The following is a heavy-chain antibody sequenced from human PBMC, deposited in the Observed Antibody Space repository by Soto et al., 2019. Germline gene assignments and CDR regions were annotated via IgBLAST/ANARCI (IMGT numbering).Heavy chain of an antibody. Sequence: QITLKESGPTLVKPTQTLTLTCAFSGSSLSTNGVGLARIRQPPGKDLEWLALIFWNDDRRYSTSLKSRLTIVKDTSKNQVVLTMTDMDPVDTATYYCAHGPATAPGYLDYWGQGTLVTVSS. J-gene: IGHJ4*02. CDR2: IFWNDDR. D-gene: IGHD2-15*01. CDR3: AHGPATAPGYLDY. CDR1: GSSLSTNGVG. V-gene: IGHV2-5*01.